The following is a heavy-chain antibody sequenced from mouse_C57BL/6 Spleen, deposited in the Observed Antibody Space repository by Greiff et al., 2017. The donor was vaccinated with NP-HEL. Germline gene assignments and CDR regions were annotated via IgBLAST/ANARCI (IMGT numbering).Heavy chain of an antibody. CDR2: ISSGRSTI. Sequence: EVMLVESGGGLVKPGGSLKLSCAASGFTFSDYGMHWVRQAPEKGLEWVAYISSGRSTIYYADTVTGRFTISRDNAKNTLFLQMTSLRSEDTGMYDCARKARTFTTVGVDYWGQGTSVTVSS. D-gene: IGHD1-1*01. V-gene: IGHV5-17*01. J-gene: IGHJ4*01. CDR3: ARKARTFTTVGVDY. CDR1: GFTFSDYG.